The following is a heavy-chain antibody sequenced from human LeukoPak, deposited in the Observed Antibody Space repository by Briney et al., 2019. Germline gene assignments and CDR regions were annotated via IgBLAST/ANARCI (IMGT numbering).Heavy chain of an antibody. J-gene: IGHJ4*02. CDR2: ISGSSGST. Sequence: GGSLRLSCAASGFTFSNYAMSWVRQAPGKGLEWVSVISGSSGSTYYADSVTGRFTISRDNSKNTLYLQMNSLRVEDTAVYYCAKGEGYYYDSSGYYSSFDYWGQGILVTVSS. V-gene: IGHV3-23*01. D-gene: IGHD3-22*01. CDR3: AKGEGYYYDSSGYYSSFDY. CDR1: GFTFSNYA.